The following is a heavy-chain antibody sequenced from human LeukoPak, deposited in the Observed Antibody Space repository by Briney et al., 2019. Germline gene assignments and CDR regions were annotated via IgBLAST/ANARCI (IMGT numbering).Heavy chain of an antibody. D-gene: IGHD6-13*01. CDR2: ISGSGGST. CDR3: AKQIAAAGAFDY. J-gene: IGHJ4*02. Sequence: PGGSLRLSCAASGFTFSDYTMYWVRQAPGKGLEWVSAISGSGGSTYYADSVKGRFTISRDNSKNTLYLQMNSLRAEDTAVYYCAKQIAAAGAFDYWGQGTLVTVSS. CDR1: GFTFSDYT. V-gene: IGHV3-23*01.